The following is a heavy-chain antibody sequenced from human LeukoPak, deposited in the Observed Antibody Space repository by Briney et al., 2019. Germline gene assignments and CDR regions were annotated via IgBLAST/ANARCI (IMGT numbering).Heavy chain of an antibody. J-gene: IGHJ4*02. CDR1: EYSFTSYW. CDR3: ARSGLLDY. V-gene: IGHV5-51*01. CDR2: IYPGDSNT. D-gene: IGHD3/OR15-3a*01. Sequence: LGESLKISCKGSEYSFTSYWIGWVRQMPGKGLEWMGSIYPGDSNTRYSPSFQGQVTISADKYISTAYLQWNSLKASDTAMYYCARSGLLDYWGQGTLVTVSS.